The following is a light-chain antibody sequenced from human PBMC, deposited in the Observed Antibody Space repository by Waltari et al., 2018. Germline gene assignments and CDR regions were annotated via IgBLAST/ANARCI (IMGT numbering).Light chain of an antibody. CDR2: GAS. Sequence: EIVLTQSPGILSLSPGEGFTLSCRASQSVGRSLAWYQQKPGQAPRLLIYGASSRATGIPDRVSGGGSGTDFSLTISRLEPEDFAVYYCQHYVRLPATFGQGTKVEIK. J-gene: IGKJ1*01. V-gene: IGKV3-20*01. CDR3: QHYVRLPAT. CDR1: QSVGRS.